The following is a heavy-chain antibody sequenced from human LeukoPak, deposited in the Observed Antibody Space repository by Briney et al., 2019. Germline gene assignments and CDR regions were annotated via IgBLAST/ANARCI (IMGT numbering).Heavy chain of an antibody. Sequence: ASVKVSCKASGYTFTSYDINWVRQATGQGLEWMGWMNPNSGNTGYAQKFQGRVTMTRNTSISTAYMELSSLRSEDTAVHYCARGGYCSSTSCSYYYGMDVWGKGTTVTVSS. CDR3: ARGGYCSSTSCSYYYGMDV. CDR2: MNPNSGNT. J-gene: IGHJ6*04. D-gene: IGHD2-2*01. V-gene: IGHV1-8*01. CDR1: GYTFTSYD.